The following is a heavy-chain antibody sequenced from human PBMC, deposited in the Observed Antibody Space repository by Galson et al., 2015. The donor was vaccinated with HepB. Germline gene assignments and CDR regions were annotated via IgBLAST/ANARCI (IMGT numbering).Heavy chain of an antibody. CDR1: GDSLTKYY. V-gene: IGHV4-59*08. D-gene: IGHD1-26*01. Sequence: QVQLQESGPGLVHPSETLSLTCTVSGDSLTKYYWSWIRQTPGMGLQWIAYIYYTGDINVNPSLKSRVTVDIDTAKRQFPLKMTSVTAADTALDYCAGMAVGAARGFEVWGRGTLVSVSS. CDR3: AGMAVGAARGFEV. J-gene: IGHJ3*01. CDR2: IYYTGDI.